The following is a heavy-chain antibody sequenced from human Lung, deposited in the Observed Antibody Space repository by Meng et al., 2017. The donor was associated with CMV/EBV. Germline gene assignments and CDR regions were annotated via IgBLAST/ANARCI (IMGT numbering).Heavy chain of an antibody. Sequence: SCAAFEFTFSSYRMSWVRQAPGKGLEWVANIKQDGSEKYYVDSVKGRFTISRDNAKNSLYLQMNSLRAEDTAVYYCARDQRPAYYDFWSGYLGNGGYYGMDVWXQGTXVT. V-gene: IGHV3-7*01. CDR3: ARDQRPAYYDFWSGYLGNGGYYGMDV. CDR1: EFTFSSYR. D-gene: IGHD3-3*01. J-gene: IGHJ6*02. CDR2: IKQDGSEK.